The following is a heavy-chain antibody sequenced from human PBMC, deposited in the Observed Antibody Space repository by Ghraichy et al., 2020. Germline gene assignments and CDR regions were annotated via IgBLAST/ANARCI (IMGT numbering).Heavy chain of an antibody. J-gene: IGHJ4*02. CDR3: AKDVRGSSGWYGDY. V-gene: IGHV3-23*01. D-gene: IGHD6-19*01. Sequence: GGSLRLSCAASGFTFSTYAMSWVHQAPGKGLEWVSAISDSGGRTYYADSVKGRFTISRDNSKNTLYLQMNSLRAEDTAIYFCAKDVRGSSGWYGDYWGQGTLVTVSS. CDR1: GFTFSTYA. CDR2: ISDSGGRT.